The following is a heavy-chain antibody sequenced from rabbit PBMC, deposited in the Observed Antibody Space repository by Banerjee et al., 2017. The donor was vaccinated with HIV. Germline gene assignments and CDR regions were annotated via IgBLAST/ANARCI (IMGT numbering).Heavy chain of an antibody. CDR2: IYPDYGST. CDR3: ARDLAGVIGWNFNL. Sequence: SSYYMCWVRQAPGKGLEWIACIYPDYGSTDYASWVNGRFTISLDNAQNTVFLQMTSLTAADTATYFCARDLAGVIGWNFNLWGPGTLVTVS. CDR1: SSYY. D-gene: IGHD4-1*01. J-gene: IGHJ4*01. V-gene: IGHV1S7*01.